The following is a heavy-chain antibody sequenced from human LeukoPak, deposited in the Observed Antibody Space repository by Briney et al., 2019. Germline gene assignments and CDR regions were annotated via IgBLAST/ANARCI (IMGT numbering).Heavy chain of an antibody. Sequence: GGSLRLSCGASGFXVSSNYISWVRQPPGKGLEWVSVINSGGSTNYADSVKGRFTISRDNSMNTLYLQMSSLRAEDTAVYYCARDLFHWGQGTLVTVSS. CDR2: INSGGST. J-gene: IGHJ4*02. V-gene: IGHV3-53*01. CDR3: ARDLFH. CDR1: GFXVSSNY. D-gene: IGHD2-21*01.